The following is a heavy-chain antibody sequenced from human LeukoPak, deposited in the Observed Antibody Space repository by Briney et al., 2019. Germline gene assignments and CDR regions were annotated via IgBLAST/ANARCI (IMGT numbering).Heavy chain of an antibody. CDR2: IYPSDSDT. CDR3: ARRNSAMSSYDYGGNSYDY. V-gene: IGHV5-51*01. D-gene: IGHD4-23*01. Sequence: GESLKISCKGSGYSFTRYWIGWVRQMAGKGLEWMGIIYPSDSDTRYSPSFQGQVTISADKSISTAYLQWSSLKASDTAMYYCARRNSAMSSYDYGGNSYDYWGQGTLVTVSS. J-gene: IGHJ4*02. CDR1: GYSFTRYW.